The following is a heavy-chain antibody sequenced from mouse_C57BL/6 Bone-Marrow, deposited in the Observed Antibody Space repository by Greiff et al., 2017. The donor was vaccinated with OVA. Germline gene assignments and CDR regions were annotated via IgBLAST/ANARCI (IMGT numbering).Heavy chain of an antibody. CDR1: GFSLTSYG. CDR3: ARHESNYVDYYAMDY. Sequence: VKVVESGPGLVAPSQSLSITCTVSGFSLTSYGVHWVRQPPGKGLEWLVVIWSDGSTTYNSALKSRLSISKDNSKSQVFLKMNSLQTDDTAMYYCARHESNYVDYYAMDYWGQGTSVTVSS. J-gene: IGHJ4*01. D-gene: IGHD2-5*01. V-gene: IGHV2-6-1*01. CDR2: IWSDGST.